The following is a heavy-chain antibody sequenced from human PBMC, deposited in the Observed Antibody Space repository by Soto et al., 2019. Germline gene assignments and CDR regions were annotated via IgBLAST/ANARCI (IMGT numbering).Heavy chain of an antibody. CDR3: AKEPPGSGIRYFQH. D-gene: IGHD3-10*01. V-gene: IGHV3-30*18. J-gene: IGHJ1*01. CDR2: ISYDGSNK. Sequence: PGGSLRLSCAASGFTFSSYGMHWVRQAPGKGLEWVAVISYDGSNKYYADSVKGRFTIPRDNSKNTLYLQMNSLRAEDTAVYYCAKEPPGSGIRYFQHWGQGTLVTVSS. CDR1: GFTFSSYG.